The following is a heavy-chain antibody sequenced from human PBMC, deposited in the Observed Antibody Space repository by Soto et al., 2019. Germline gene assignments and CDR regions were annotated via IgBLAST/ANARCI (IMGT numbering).Heavy chain of an antibody. V-gene: IGHV3-23*01. Sequence: EVQLLESGGGLVQPGGALRLSCAASGFTFSSHAMSWVRQAPGKGLEWISSISAGSEGAYYADSVKDRFTISRDHSHNTLYLQMNSLRAEDTAVYYCARDLWWYLHWGQGTLVTVSS. D-gene: IGHD2-15*01. CDR3: ARDLWWYLH. CDR1: GFTFSSHA. J-gene: IGHJ4*02. CDR2: ISAGSEGA.